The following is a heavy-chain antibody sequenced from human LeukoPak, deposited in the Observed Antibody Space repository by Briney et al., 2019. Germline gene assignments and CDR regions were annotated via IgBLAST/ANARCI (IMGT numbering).Heavy chain of an antibody. CDR1: GDSISSGDYY. Sequence: PSETLSLTCTVSGDSISSGDYYWSWIRQPPGKGLEWIGYIYYSGSTYYNPSLRSRVTISVDTSKNQFSLKLSSVTAADTAVYYCARGIQYYDFWSGYYLDYWGQGTLVTVSS. CDR3: ARGIQYYDFWSGYYLDY. V-gene: IGHV4-30-4*08. CDR2: IYYSGST. J-gene: IGHJ4*02. D-gene: IGHD3-3*01.